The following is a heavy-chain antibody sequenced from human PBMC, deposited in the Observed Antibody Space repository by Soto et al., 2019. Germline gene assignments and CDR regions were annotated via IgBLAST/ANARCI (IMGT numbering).Heavy chain of an antibody. Sequence: TLSCAASGFTFSDYYMSWIRQAPGKGLVWVSYISSSSSYTNYADSVKGRFTISRDNAKNSLYLQMNSLRAEDTAVYYCARTSGYSYGRDAFDIWGQGTMVIVSS. CDR3: ARTSGYSYGRDAFDI. J-gene: IGHJ3*02. CDR2: ISSSSSYT. V-gene: IGHV3-11*06. CDR1: GFTFSDYY. D-gene: IGHD5-18*01.